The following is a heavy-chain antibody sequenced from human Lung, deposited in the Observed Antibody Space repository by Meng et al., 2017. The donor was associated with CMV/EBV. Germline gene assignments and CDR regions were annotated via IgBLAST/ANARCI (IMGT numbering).Heavy chain of an antibody. J-gene: IGHJ5*02. CDR1: GFIFSDYW. CDR2: INGDGNSI. Sequence: GEXXKISCAASGFIFSDYWMHWVRQAPGKGLVWVSRINGDGNSIRDADSVKGRFTISRDNAKNTLYLEMNSLRAEDTAVYYCARGGRDTSASRSFDTWGQGTLVTVSS. D-gene: IGHD6-6*01. V-gene: IGHV3-74*01. CDR3: ARGGRDTSASRSFDT.